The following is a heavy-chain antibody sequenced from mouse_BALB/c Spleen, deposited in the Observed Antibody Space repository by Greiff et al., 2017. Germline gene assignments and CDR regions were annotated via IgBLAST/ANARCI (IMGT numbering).Heavy chain of an antibody. V-gene: IGHV5-15*02. Sequence: EVKLVESGGGLVQPGGSRKLSCAASGFTFSDYGMAWVRQAPGKGPEWVAFISNLAYSIYYADTVTGRFTISRENAKNTLYLEMSSLRSEDTAMYYCARDSLDYWGQGTTLTVSS. CDR2: ISNLAYSI. CDR1: GFTFSDYG. CDR3: ARDSLDY. J-gene: IGHJ2*01.